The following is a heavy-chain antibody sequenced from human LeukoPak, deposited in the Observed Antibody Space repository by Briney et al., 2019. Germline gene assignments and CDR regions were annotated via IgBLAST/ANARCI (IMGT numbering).Heavy chain of an antibody. V-gene: IGHV5-51*01. CDR2: IYPGDSDT. CDR1: GYSFTSYW. D-gene: IGHD1-26*01. Sequence: GESLKISCKGSGYSFTSYWIGWVRQMPGKGLEWMGIIYPGDSDTRYSPSFQGQVTISADKSITTAYLQWSSLKASDTAMYYCARAEWELHGSFDYWGQGTLVTVSS. J-gene: IGHJ4*02. CDR3: ARAEWELHGSFDY.